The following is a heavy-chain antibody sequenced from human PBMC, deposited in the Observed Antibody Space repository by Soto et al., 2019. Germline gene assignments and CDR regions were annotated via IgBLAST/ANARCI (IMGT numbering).Heavy chain of an antibody. V-gene: IGHV3-33*01. J-gene: IGHJ3*02. CDR1: GFTFSSYG. Sequence: QVQLVESGGGVVQPGRSLRLSCAASGFTFSSYGMHWVRQAPGKGLEWVAVIWYDGSNKYYADSVKGRFTISRDNSKNTLYLQMNSLRAEDTAVYYCARGDYYESSGYYYRGKGAFDIWGQGTMVIVSS. CDR3: ARGDYYESSGYYYRGKGAFDI. CDR2: IWYDGSNK. D-gene: IGHD3-22*01.